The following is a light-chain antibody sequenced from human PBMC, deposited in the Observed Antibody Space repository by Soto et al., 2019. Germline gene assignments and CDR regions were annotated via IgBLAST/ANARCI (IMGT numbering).Light chain of an antibody. V-gene: IGLV1-51*02. CDR1: SSNIANNY. J-gene: IGLJ1*01. CDR3: RTWDSSLAYV. CDR2: ENN. Sequence: QSVLTQPPSVSAAPGQKVTISCSGSSSNIANNYFSWYQQLQVTAPKLLIYENNKRPPGIPDRFSVSKSGTSATLGITGLQTGDEADYYCRTWDSSLAYVFGTGTKVTVL.